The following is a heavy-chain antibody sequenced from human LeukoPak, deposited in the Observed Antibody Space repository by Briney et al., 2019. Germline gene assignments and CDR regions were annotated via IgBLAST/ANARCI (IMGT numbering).Heavy chain of an antibody. CDR2: IKEDGTQK. CDR1: GFTFNKSW. CDR3: ARAPNSGTLGEDY. V-gene: IGHV3-7*03. Sequence: GGSLRLSCAASGFTFNKSWMSWVRQAPGKGPEWVANIKEDGTQKYYVDSVRGRFTISRDNAENSLYLQMNSLKTEDTAVYYCARAPNSGTLGEDYWGQGTLVTVSS. D-gene: IGHD1-26*01. J-gene: IGHJ4*02.